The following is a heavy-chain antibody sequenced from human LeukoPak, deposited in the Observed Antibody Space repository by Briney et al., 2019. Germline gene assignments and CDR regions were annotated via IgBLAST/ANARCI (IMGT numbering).Heavy chain of an antibody. Sequence: ASVTVSCKASGYTFTSYGISWVRQAPGQGLEWMGWISAYNGNTNYAQKLQGRVTMTTDTSTSTAYMELRSLRSDDTAVYYCARSGSRGSSRSWFDPWGQGTLVTVSS. CDR1: GYTFTSYG. V-gene: IGHV1-18*01. D-gene: IGHD6-19*01. CDR3: ARSGSRGSSRSWFDP. CDR2: ISAYNGNT. J-gene: IGHJ5*02.